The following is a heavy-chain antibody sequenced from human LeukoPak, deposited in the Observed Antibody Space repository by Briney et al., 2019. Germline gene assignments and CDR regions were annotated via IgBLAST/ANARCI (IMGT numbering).Heavy chain of an antibody. J-gene: IGHJ4*02. V-gene: IGHV1-69*13. CDR2: IIPIFGTA. Sequence: ASVKVSCMASGGSFSSYAMSWVRQAPGQGLEWMGGIIPIFGTANYAQKFQGRVTITADESTSTAYMELSSLRSEDTAVYYCARGVSYYFDYWGQGTLVTVSS. CDR3: ARGVSYYFDY. CDR1: GGSFSSYA.